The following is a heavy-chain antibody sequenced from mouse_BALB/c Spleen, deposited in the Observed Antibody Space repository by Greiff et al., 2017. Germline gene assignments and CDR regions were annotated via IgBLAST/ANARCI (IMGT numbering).Heavy chain of an antibody. CDR2: IYPGSGST. D-gene: IGHD2-1*01. J-gene: IGHJ1*01. Sequence: QVQLQQPGAELVKPGTSVKLSCTASGYTFTSYWINWVKLRPGQGLEWIGDIYPGSGSTNYNEKFKSKATLTVDTPSSTAYMQLSSLASEDSALYYCAGGNYWYFDVWGAGTTVTVSS. V-gene: IGHV1-55*01. CDR3: AGGNYWYFDV. CDR1: GYTFTSYW.